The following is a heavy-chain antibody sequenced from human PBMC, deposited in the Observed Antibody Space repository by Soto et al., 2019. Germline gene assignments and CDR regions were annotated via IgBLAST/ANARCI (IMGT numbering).Heavy chain of an antibody. Sequence: EVQLVESGGDLVKPGGSLTISCAASGFTLANAWMSWVRQAPGKGLEWVGRISTESAGDLKDYAAPMKGRFTVSREDSNNTRYLQMDTLKTEDTGIYYCTTRIAGGQGPRVTVSS. CDR1: GFTLANAW. V-gene: IGHV3-15*01. CDR3: TTRIA. J-gene: IGHJ4*02. D-gene: IGHD2-15*01. CDR2: ISTESAGDLK.